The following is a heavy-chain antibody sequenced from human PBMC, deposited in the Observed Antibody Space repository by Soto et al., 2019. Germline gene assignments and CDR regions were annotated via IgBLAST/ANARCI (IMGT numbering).Heavy chain of an antibody. J-gene: IGHJ3*02. CDR3: ARGLLLGYCSGGSCYSSRAFDI. CDR2: MNPNSGNT. D-gene: IGHD2-15*01. Sequence: GASVKVSCKASGYTFTSYDINWVRQATGQGIEWMGWMNPNSGNTGYAQKFQGRVTMTRNTSISTAYMELSSLRSEDTAVYYCARGLLLGYCSGGSCYSSRAFDIWGQGTMVTVSS. V-gene: IGHV1-8*01. CDR1: GYTFTSYD.